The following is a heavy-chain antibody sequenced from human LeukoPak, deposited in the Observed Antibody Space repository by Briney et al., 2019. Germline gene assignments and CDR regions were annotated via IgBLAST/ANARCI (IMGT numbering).Heavy chain of an antibody. Sequence: KPSETLSLTCTVSGGSISSYYWSWLRQPPGKGLEWSGYIYYSGSTNYNPSLKSRVTISVDTSKNQFSLKLSSVTAADTAVYYCAREIRLDYYDRSGYFYRDAFDIWGQGTMVTVSS. CDR2: IYYSGST. D-gene: IGHD3-22*01. CDR1: GGSISSYY. CDR3: AREIRLDYYDRSGYFYRDAFDI. V-gene: IGHV4-59*01. J-gene: IGHJ3*02.